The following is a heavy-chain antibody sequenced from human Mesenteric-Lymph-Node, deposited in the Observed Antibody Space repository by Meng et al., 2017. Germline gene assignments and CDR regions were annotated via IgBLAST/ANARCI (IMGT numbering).Heavy chain of an antibody. V-gene: IGHV1-69*06. D-gene: IGHD3-16*01. CDR1: GGTFSSYA. CDR3: ARGHYYERTPGAFDI. Sequence: SVKVSCKASGGTFSSYAISWVRQAPGQGLEWMGGIIPIFGTANYAQKFQGRVTITADKSTSTAYMELSSLRSEDTAVYYCARGHYYERTPGAFDIWGQGTMVTVSS. CDR2: IIPIFGTA. J-gene: IGHJ3*02.